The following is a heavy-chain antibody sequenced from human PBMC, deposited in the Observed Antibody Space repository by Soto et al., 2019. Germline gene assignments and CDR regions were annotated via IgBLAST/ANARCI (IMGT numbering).Heavy chain of an antibody. CDR2: IWYDGSNK. V-gene: IGHV3-33*01. Sequence: ESGGGVVQPGRSLRLSCAASGFTFSSYGMHWVRQAPGKGLEWVAVIWYDGSNKYYADSVKGRFTISRDNSKNTLYLQMNSLRAEDRAVYYCARDQGGYDILTGDYYYGMDVGGQGPTVTVSS. D-gene: IGHD3-9*01. CDR3: ARDQGGYDILTGDYYYGMDV. CDR1: GFTFSSYG. J-gene: IGHJ6*02.